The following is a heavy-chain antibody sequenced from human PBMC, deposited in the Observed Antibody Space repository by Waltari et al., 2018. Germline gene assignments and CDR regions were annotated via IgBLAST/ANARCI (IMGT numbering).Heavy chain of an antibody. V-gene: IGHV6-1*01. CDR2: TYYRSKWYY. CDR3: ASGAAAEGMGV. Sequence: QVQLQQSGPGLVKPSQTLSLTCALSGDSVSSNRAVWNWIRQSPSRGLEWVGRTYYRSKWYYEYGVSVKSRMGINPDTAKNHFSLQLNAVTPEDTAVYYCASGAAAEGMGVWGQGTTVTVSS. CDR1: GDSVSSNRAV. J-gene: IGHJ6*02. D-gene: IGHD6-25*01.